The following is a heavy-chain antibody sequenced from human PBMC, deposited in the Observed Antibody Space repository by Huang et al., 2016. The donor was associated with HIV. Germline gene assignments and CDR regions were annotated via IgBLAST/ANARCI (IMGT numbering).Heavy chain of an antibody. V-gene: IGHV4-34*01. CDR1: GASFTGNY. J-gene: IGHJ6*02. Sequence: QVHLQQWGAGLLKPSETLTLTCPVSGASFTGNYWTWIRQTPGKGLEWIGEINDCGATIYNPSLESRVTISIDRSKKEFSLRLSSMTAADTAVYYCARQWVLLDYLMGMEVWGQGTTVIVSS. D-gene: IGHD3-3*01. CDR3: ARQWVLLDYLMGMEV. CDR2: INDCGAT.